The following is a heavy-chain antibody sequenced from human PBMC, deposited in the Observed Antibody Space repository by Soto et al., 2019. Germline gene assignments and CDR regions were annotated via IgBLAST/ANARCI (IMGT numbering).Heavy chain of an antibody. CDR2: INPNSGGT. CDR3: AREYSSSSTYDY. J-gene: IGHJ4*02. Sequence: ASVKVSCKASGYTFTGYYMHWVRQAPGQGLEWMGWINPNSGGTNYAQKFQGWVTMTRDTSISTAYMELSRLRSDDTAVYYCAREYSSSSTYDYWGQGTLVTVSS. V-gene: IGHV1-2*04. CDR1: GYTFTGYY. D-gene: IGHD6-6*01.